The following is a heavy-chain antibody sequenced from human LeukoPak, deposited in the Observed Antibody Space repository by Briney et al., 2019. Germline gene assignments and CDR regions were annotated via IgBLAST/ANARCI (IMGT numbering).Heavy chain of an antibody. D-gene: IGHD6-19*01. J-gene: IGHJ4*02. Sequence: GGSLRLSCAASGFTFSNFWMHWVRQVRGKGLVAVARIKPDGKMTDYADSVRGRLTVSRDDAQNTLFLHMSSLRTDDTAVYYCARVSSGQQWLAFDYWGQGILVTVSS. V-gene: IGHV3-74*01. CDR3: ARVSSGQQWLAFDY. CDR2: IKPDGKMT. CDR1: GFTFSNFW.